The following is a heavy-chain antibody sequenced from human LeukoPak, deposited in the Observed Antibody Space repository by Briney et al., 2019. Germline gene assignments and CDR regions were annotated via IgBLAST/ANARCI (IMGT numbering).Heavy chain of an antibody. CDR1: GGTFSSYA. V-gene: IGHV1-69*05. D-gene: IGHD2-21*02. CDR2: IIPIFGTA. CDR3: ARGSLGVAYCGGDCYPQNWYFDL. J-gene: IGHJ2*01. Sequence: SVKVSCKASGGTFSSYAISWVRQAPGQGLEWMGGIIPIFGTANYAQKFQGRVTMTRDTSTSTVYMELSSLRSEDTAVYYCARGSLGVAYCGGDCYPQNWYFDLWGRGTLVTVSS.